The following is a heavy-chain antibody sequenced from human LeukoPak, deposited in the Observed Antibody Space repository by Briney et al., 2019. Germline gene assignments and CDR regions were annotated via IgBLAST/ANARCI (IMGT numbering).Heavy chain of an antibody. CDR3: AKHLGYCSDGNCYFTY. Sequence: PGRSLRLSCAASGFTFTSYDMHWVRQAPGKGLEWISAISSSGGGTYYADSVKGRFTISRDNSKNTLFLQMSSLRAEDTAMYYCAKHLGYCSDGNCYFTYWGQGTLVTVSS. CDR2: ISSSGGGT. D-gene: IGHD2-15*01. CDR1: GFTFTSYD. V-gene: IGHV3-23*01. J-gene: IGHJ4*02.